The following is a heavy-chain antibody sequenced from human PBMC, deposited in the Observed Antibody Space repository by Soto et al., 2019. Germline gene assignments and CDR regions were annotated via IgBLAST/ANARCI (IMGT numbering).Heavy chain of an antibody. Sequence: ASVKVSCKTSGYTCTNFDVNWVLQAAGQGLEGMGWMSPNSENKGYAQKFQGRVSMTRDTSITTAYMELSSLRYEDTAVYYCVRGFGNSWNTGGYNWFDFWGQGTLVTVSS. CDR2: MSPNSENK. V-gene: IGHV1-8*01. CDR1: GYTCTNFD. CDR3: VRGFGNSWNTGGYNWFDF. D-gene: IGHD1-1*01. J-gene: IGHJ5*01.